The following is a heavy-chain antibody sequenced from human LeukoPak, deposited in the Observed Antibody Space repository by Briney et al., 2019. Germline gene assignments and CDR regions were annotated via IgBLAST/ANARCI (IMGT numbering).Heavy chain of an antibody. V-gene: IGHV3-23*01. CDR2: FSGGGSRT. Sequence: GGSLRLSCAASGFTFSSFAMSWVLQAPGKGLEWVAAFSGGGSRTYYADSVKGRFTISRDDSKSTLYLQLNSLRAEDTAVYYCAKGRIAARPNYFDYWGQGTLVTVSS. D-gene: IGHD6-6*01. CDR1: GFTFSSFA. CDR3: AKGRIAARPNYFDY. J-gene: IGHJ4*02.